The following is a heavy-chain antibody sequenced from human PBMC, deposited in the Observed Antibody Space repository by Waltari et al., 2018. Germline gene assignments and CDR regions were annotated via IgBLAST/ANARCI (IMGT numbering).Heavy chain of an antibody. Sequence: QVQLQESGPGLVKPSGTLSLTCAVSGGPITSSNWWSWVRQPPGKGVEWVGELYHSGSTNYNPYLKRRVTIPVYKSKYQCSLKLSSVTAADTAVYSCARVTSAYYFDYWGQGTLVTVSS. V-gene: IGHV4-4*02. J-gene: IGHJ4*02. CDR3: ARVTSAYYFDY. CDR1: GGPITSSNW. CDR2: LYHSGST.